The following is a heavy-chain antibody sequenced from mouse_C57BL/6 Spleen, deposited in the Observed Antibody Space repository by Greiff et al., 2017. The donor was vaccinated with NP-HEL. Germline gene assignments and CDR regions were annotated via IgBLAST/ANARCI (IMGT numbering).Heavy chain of an antibody. CDR1: GYSITSGYY. Sequence: EVKLEESGPGLVKPSQSLSLTCSVPGYSITSGYYWNWIRQFPGNMLEWMGYISYDGSNNYNPSLKNRISSTRDTCNNQFFLKLNYVTTEDTATYVWAREGDYDYDRAWFAYWGQGTLVTVSA. J-gene: IGHJ3*01. V-gene: IGHV3-6*01. D-gene: IGHD2-4*01. CDR3: AREGDYDYDRAWFAY. CDR2: ISYDGSN.